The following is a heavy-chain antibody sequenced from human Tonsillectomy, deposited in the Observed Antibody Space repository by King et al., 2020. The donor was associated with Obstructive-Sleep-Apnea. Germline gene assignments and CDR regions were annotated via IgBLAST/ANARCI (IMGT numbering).Heavy chain of an antibody. CDR2: IYYSGST. J-gene: IGHJ4*02. CDR3: ASTYYYGSGSYFPFDY. D-gene: IGHD3-10*01. CDR1: GGSISSYY. Sequence: QLQESGPGLVKPSETLSLTCTVSGGSISSYYWSWIRQPPGKGLEWIGYIYYSGSTNYNPSLKGPLTISVDSSKNQFSLKLSSVTAADTAVYYCASTYYYGSGSYFPFDYWGQGTLVTVSS. V-gene: IGHV4-59*01.